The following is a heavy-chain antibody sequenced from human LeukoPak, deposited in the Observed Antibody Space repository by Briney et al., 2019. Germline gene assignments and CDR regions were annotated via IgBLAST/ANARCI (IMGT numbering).Heavy chain of an antibody. Sequence: PGASVKVSCKASGYTFTSYGISWVRQAPGQGLEWMGWISAYNGNTNYAQKLQGRVTMTTDTSTSTAYMELRSLRSDDTAVYYCARDPALGYTSGWYNWFDPWGQGTLVTVSS. J-gene: IGHJ5*02. CDR1: GYTFTSYG. CDR3: ARDPALGYTSGWYNWFDP. CDR2: ISAYNGNT. D-gene: IGHD6-19*01. V-gene: IGHV1-18*01.